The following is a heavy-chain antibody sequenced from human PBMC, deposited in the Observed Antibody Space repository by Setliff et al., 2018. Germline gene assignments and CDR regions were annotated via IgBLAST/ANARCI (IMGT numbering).Heavy chain of an antibody. CDR3: VRESRSTWYRRDF. V-gene: IGHV4-39*02. CDR2: TYYNGTA. CDR1: GGSISGSHYS. J-gene: IGHJ4*02. Sequence: PSETLSLTCSVSGGSISGSHYSWVWMRQPPGKRLEWIGSTYYNGTAYYNPSLQSRVAISVDTSKNHFSLDVNSVTAADTAVYYCVRESRSTWYRRDFWGQGTLVTVSS. D-gene: IGHD6-13*01.